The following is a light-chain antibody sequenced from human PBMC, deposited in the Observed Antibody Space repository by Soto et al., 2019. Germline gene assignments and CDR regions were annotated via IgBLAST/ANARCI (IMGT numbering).Light chain of an antibody. V-gene: IGKV3-20*01. J-gene: IGKJ1*01. CDR2: GAS. CDR1: QSVSSSY. Sequence: EIVLTQSPGTLSLSPGERATLSCRASQSVSSSYLAWYQQKPGQAPRLLIYGASSRATGITDRFSGSGSGTDFTLTISRLEPEDFGVYYCQQYGSSPRTFGQGTKVDIK. CDR3: QQYGSSPRT.